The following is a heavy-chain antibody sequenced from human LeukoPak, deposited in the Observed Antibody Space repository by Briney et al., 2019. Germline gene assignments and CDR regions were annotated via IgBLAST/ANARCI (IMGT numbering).Heavy chain of an antibody. Sequence: SETLSLTCTVSGGSIRSGGDYWSWIRQHPGKGLEWIGYIHYSESTYYNPSLRSRVTISVDTSKNQFSLKLNSVTAADTAVYFCARGLEDYDSSGYYRFDYWGQGPRSPSPQ. CDR2: IHYSEST. CDR1: GGSIRSGGDY. V-gene: IGHV4-31*03. CDR3: ARGLEDYDSSGYYRFDY. D-gene: IGHD3-22*01. J-gene: IGHJ4*02.